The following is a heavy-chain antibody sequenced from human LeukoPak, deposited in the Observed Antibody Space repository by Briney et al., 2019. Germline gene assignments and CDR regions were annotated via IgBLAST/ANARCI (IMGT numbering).Heavy chain of an antibody. CDR3: AKDDAWLRFGE. Sequence: PGGSLRLSCAASGFILSNYGVSWVRQAPGKGLEWVSTISGSGGSTYYADSVKGRFTISRDNSKNTLYLEVISLTAEDTAVYYCAKDDAWLRFGEWSQGTLVTVSS. CDR1: GFILSNYG. J-gene: IGHJ4*02. CDR2: ISGSGGST. V-gene: IGHV3-23*01. D-gene: IGHD3-10*01.